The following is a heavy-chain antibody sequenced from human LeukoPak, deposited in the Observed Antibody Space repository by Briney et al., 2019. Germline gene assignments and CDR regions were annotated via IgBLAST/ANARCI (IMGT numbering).Heavy chain of an antibody. CDR2: ISGDNGNT. J-gene: IGHJ5*02. D-gene: IGHD6-13*01. Sequence: ASVKVSCKASGYTFTTYGISWVRQAPGQGLEWMGWISGDNGNTNYAQKLQGRVTMTTDTSTSTAYMELRSLTSDDTAVYYCARGIAASGPSDWFDPWGQGTLVTVSS. V-gene: IGHV1-18*01. CDR3: ARGIAASGPSDWFDP. CDR1: GYTFTTYG.